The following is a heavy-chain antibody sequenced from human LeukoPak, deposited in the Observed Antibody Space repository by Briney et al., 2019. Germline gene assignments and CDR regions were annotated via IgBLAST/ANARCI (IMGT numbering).Heavy chain of an antibody. J-gene: IGHJ4*02. CDR2: INHSGST. Sequence: SETLSLTCAVYGGSFSGYYWSWIRQPPGKGLEWIGEINHSGSTNYNPSLKSRVTISVDTSKNQFSLKLSSVTAADTAVYYCARRFDYWGQGTLVTVSS. V-gene: IGHV4-34*01. CDR3: ARRFDY. CDR1: GGSFSGYY.